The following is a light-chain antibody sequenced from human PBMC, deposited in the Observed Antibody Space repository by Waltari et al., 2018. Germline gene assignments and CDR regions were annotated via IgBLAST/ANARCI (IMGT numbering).Light chain of an antibody. CDR1: QSLVHSDGNTH. J-gene: IGKJ2*01. CDR3: MQGTHWPYT. Sequence: DVVMTQSPLTLPVTRGQPASISCKSSQSLVHSDGNTHLNWFQQRPGQSPRRLIYRVSNRDSGVPDRFSGSGSGTDFTLKISRVEAEDVGVYYCMQGTHWPYTFGQGTKLDIK. CDR2: RVS. V-gene: IGKV2-30*02.